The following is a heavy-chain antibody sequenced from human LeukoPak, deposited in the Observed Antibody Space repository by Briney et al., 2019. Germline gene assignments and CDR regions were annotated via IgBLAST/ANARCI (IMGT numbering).Heavy chain of an antibody. CDR1: GFTLSSYS. CDR2: ISSSSSSTI. Sequence: GGSLRLSCAASGFTLSSYSMNWVRQAPENGLVWVSYISSSSSSTIYYADSVKGRFTISRDNAKNSLYLLMNSLRAEDTAVYYCARVIVKGLYYHYYMDVWGKGTTVTVSS. J-gene: IGHJ6*03. CDR3: ARVIVKGLYYHYYMDV. D-gene: IGHD1-26*01. V-gene: IGHV3-48*01.